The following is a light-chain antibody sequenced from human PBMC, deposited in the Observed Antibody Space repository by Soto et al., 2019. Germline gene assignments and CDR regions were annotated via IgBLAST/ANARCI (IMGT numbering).Light chain of an antibody. CDR1: SSDVRGYNY. J-gene: IGLJ1*01. CDR3: SSYTRSSTLV. Sequence: QSALTQPASVSGSPGQSITISCTGTSSDVRGYNYVSWYQQHPGKAPKLMIYEVSNRPSGVSNLFSGSKSGNTASLTISGLHAEDEADYYCSSYTRSSTLVFGTRTKLTVL. CDR2: EVS. V-gene: IGLV2-14*01.